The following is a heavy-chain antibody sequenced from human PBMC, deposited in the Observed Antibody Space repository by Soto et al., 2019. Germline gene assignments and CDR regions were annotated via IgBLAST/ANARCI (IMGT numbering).Heavy chain of an antibody. D-gene: IGHD2-2*01. CDR2: IYYTGKT. CDR1: GDYIHVGGYY. CDR3: GRDLTSNANCIDP. V-gene: IGHV4-30-4*01. Sequence: SETLSLTCSVSGDYIHVGGYYWTWIRQRPGKGLEWMGYIYYTGKTYYNPSLESRLTMSVDRSKNQSSLRLTSVTAADTAVYFCGRDLTSNANCIDPWGQGTLVTVSS. J-gene: IGHJ5*02.